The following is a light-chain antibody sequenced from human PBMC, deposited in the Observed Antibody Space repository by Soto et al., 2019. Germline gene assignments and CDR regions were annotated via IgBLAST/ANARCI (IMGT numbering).Light chain of an antibody. CDR3: QQAHGT. CDR1: QGISGY. V-gene: IGKV1-39*01. Sequence: QSPSSLSASVGDRVTITCRASQGISGYLSWYQQKPGKAPKLLIYAASTLQSGVPSRFSGSGSGTDFTLTISSLQPEDFATYYCQQAHGTFGQGTRLEIK. CDR2: AAS. J-gene: IGKJ5*01.